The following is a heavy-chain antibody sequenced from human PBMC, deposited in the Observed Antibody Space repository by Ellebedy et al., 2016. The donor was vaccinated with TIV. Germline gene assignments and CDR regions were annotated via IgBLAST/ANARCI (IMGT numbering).Heavy chain of an antibody. V-gene: IGHV4-39*02. CDR2: IYYSGST. Sequence: SETLSLXXTVSGGSISSSSYYWGWIRQPPGKGLEWIGSIYYSGSTYYNPSLKSRVTISVDTSKNQFSLKLSSVTAADTAVYYCARDGYCSSTSCQGLDYWGQGTLVTVSS. J-gene: IGHJ4*02. CDR3: ARDGYCSSTSCQGLDY. D-gene: IGHD2-2*01. CDR1: GGSISSSSYY.